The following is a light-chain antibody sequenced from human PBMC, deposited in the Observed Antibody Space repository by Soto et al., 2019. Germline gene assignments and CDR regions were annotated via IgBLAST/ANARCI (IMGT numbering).Light chain of an antibody. V-gene: IGKV3-20*01. J-gene: IGKJ1*01. CDR1: QSVSSSY. CDR2: GAS. CDR3: QQYARSPRT. Sequence: EIVLTQSPGTLSLSPGERATLSCRASQSVSSSYLAWYQQKPGQAPRLVIYGASSRATGIPHRLSGSGSGTDFTLTISRPAPEDFAVYYCQQYARSPRTFGQGTKEEIK.